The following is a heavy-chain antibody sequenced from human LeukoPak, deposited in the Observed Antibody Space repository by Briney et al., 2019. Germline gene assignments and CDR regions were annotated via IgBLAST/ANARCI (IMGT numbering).Heavy chain of an antibody. D-gene: IGHD1-14*01. CDR1: DFTFSTFT. V-gene: IGHV3-48*01. J-gene: IGHJ4*02. Sequence: PGGSLRLSCAASDFTFSTFTMHWVRQAPGKGLEWVSSVSSSSRTINYADSVQGRSTVSRDNANNSMYLQINDPRREDTAVYYCARGSPRGGLDSWGQGTLVTVSS. CDR3: ARGSPRGGLDS. CDR2: VSSSSRTI.